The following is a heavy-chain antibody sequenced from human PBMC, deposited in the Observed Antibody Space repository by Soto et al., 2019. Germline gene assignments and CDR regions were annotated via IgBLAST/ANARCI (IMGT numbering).Heavy chain of an antibody. CDR2: MNPNSGHA. V-gene: IGHV1-8*01. Sequence: QVQLVQSGAEVKKPGDSVKVSCKASGYTFSSYDIIWVRQATGQGLEWMGWMNPNSGHAGFAQKFQGRVTLTRNTSISTAYMELSSLRSEDTAVYFCARRLSSSTYYYYLDVWGKGTTVTVSS. D-gene: IGHD6-6*01. J-gene: IGHJ6*03. CDR3: ARRLSSSTYYYYLDV. CDR1: GYTFSSYD.